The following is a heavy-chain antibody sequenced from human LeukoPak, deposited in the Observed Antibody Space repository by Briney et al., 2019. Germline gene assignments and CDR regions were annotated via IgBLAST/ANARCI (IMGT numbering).Heavy chain of an antibody. J-gene: IGHJ4*02. CDR2: ISYDGSDK. Sequence: PGGSLRLSCAASGFTFSSYAMHWVRQAPGKGLEWVAVISYDGSDKYYADSVKGRFTISRDNSKNTLYLQMNSLRAEDTAVYYCAREGYVDTAMVIDYWGQGTLVTVSS. CDR3: AREGYVDTAMVIDY. CDR1: GFTFSSYA. V-gene: IGHV3-30-3*01. D-gene: IGHD5-18*01.